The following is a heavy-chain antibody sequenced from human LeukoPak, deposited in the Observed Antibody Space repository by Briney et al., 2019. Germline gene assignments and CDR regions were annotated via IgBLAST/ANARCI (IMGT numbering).Heavy chain of an antibody. D-gene: IGHD3-22*01. Sequence: SETLSLTCSVSGGSISSYYWSWIRQPPGKGLEWIGYMYYSGSTYYNPSLKSRVTISVDTSKNQFSLKLSSVTAADTAVYYCARDLDDSSGYYTNWFDPWGQGTLVTVSS. CDR1: GGSISSYY. V-gene: IGHV4-59*12. CDR3: ARDLDDSSGYYTNWFDP. CDR2: MYYSGST. J-gene: IGHJ5*02.